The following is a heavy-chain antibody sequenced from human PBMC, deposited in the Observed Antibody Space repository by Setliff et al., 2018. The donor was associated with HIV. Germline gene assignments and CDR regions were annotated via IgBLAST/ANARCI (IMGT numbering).Heavy chain of an antibody. J-gene: IGHJ4*02. D-gene: IGHD1-1*01. CDR1: GYTFTSYG. V-gene: IGHV1-18*01. CDR3: ARGRGVATTWGRTGNFDY. Sequence: GASVKVSCKASGYTFTSYGISWVRQAPGQGLEWMGWISAYNGNTNYAQKLQGRVTMTTDTSTNTAYMELRSLRSDDTAVYYCARGRGVATTWGRTGNFDYWGQGTLVTVSS. CDR2: ISAYNGNT.